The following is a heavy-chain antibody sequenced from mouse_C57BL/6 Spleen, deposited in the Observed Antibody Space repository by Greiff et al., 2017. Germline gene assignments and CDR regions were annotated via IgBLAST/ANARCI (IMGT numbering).Heavy chain of an antibody. CDR1: GYTFTDYA. J-gene: IGHJ4*01. CDR3: ARLDVNYNDAMDY. V-gene: IGHV1-67*01. D-gene: IGHD2-1*01. CDR2: IDPSYGDA. Sequence: VKLMQPGPELVMPGVSVKLSCKGSGYTFTDYAMHWVKQSHAQSLEWIGVIDPSYGDASYNQKFKGKATLTVAKSSSPAYMELARLTSEDSSGEYGARLDVNYNDAMDYWGQGTSVTVSS.